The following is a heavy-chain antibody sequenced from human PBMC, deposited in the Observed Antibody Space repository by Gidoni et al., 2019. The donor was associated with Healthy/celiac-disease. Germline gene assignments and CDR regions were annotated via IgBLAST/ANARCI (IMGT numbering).Heavy chain of an antibody. Sequence: QVQLVESGGGVVQPGRSLRLSCAASGFTFSSSAMHWVRQAPGKGLEWVAVISYDGSNKYYADSVKGRFTISRDNSKNTLYLQMNSLRAEDTAVYYCARDEAYYYGSGSYYGHFDYWGQGTLVTVSS. CDR1: GFTFSSSA. CDR3: ARDEAYYYGSGSYYGHFDY. V-gene: IGHV3-30-3*01. D-gene: IGHD3-10*01. J-gene: IGHJ4*02. CDR2: ISYDGSNK.